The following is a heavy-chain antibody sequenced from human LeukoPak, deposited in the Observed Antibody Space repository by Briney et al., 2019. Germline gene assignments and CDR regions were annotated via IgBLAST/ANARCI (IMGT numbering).Heavy chain of an antibody. CDR2: IYHSGST. CDR1: GGPISSGGYS. Sequence: SETLSLTCAVSGGPISSGGYSWSWIRQPPGKGLEWIGYIYHSGSTYYNPSLKSRVTISVDRSKNQFSLKLSSVTAADTAVYYCARAGLRVQLWYPLFDYWGQGALVTVSS. D-gene: IGHD5-18*01. CDR3: ARAGLRVQLWYPLFDY. V-gene: IGHV4-30-2*01. J-gene: IGHJ4*02.